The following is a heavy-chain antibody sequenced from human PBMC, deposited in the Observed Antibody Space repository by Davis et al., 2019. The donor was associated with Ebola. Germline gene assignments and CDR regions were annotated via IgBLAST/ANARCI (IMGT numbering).Heavy chain of an antibody. CDR3: ARPHSTWPYFFDY. J-gene: IGHJ4*02. Sequence: MPSETLSLTCTVSGASISTSSYYWGWIRQPPGKGLEWIGSIYYHGSTYYNPSLKSRVTISVDTSKNQFSLKLKSVTVADTAVYYCARPHSTWPYFFDYWGQGTLVTVSS. CDR2: IYYHGST. D-gene: IGHD5-12*01. V-gene: IGHV4-39*01. CDR1: GASISTSSYY.